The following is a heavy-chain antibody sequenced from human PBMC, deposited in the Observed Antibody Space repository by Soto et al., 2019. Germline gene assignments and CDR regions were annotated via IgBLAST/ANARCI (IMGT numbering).Heavy chain of an antibody. V-gene: IGHV3-30-3*01. CDR2: ISYDGNNK. J-gene: IGHJ6*02. Sequence: PGGSLRLSCAASGFTYSTYTMHWVRQAPGKGLEWVAVISYDGNNKFYADSVKGRFTISRDNSKNTLYLQMNSLRAEDTAVYYCAKDLYPRYTRITIFGVVLYYYGMDVWGQGTTVTVSS. D-gene: IGHD3-3*01. CDR3: AKDLYPRYTRITIFGVVLYYYGMDV. CDR1: GFTYSTYT.